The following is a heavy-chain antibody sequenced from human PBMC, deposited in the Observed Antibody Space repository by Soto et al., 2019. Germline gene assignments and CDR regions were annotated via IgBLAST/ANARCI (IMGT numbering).Heavy chain of an antibody. J-gene: IGHJ6*02. V-gene: IGHV3-66*01. D-gene: IGHD6-13*01. CDR1: GFTVSSNY. Sequence: EVQLVESGGGLVQPGGSLRLSCAASGFTVSSNYMSWVRQAPGKGLEWVSVIYSGGSTYYADSVKGRFTISRDNSKNTLYLQMNSRRAEDMAVYYCARWGYVNRQLVLRGMDVWGQGTTVTVSS. CDR3: ARWGYVNRQLVLRGMDV. CDR2: IYSGGST.